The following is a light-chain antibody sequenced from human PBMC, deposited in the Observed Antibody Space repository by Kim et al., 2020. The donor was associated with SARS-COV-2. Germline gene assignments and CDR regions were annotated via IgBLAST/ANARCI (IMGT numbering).Light chain of an antibody. V-gene: IGKV3-20*01. CDR3: QQYVESPPLT. Sequence: PGERADLSFRTSQSVSDSRVAWYQRNPGQAPRLLIIAASSRATGIPDRFSGSGSGTDFTLTISRLEPEDFAVYYCQQYVESPPLTFGGGTKVDIK. CDR1: QSVSDSR. CDR2: AAS. J-gene: IGKJ4*01.